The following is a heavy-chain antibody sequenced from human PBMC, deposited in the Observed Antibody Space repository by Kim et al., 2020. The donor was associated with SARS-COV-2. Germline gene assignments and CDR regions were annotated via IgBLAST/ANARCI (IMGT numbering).Heavy chain of an antibody. CDR2: INHSGST. J-gene: IGHJ6*02. CDR1: GGSFSGYY. D-gene: IGHD3-22*01. Sequence: SETLSLTCAVYGGSFSGYYWSWIRQPPGKGLECIGEINHSGSTNYNPSLKSRVTISVDTSKNQFSLKLSSVTAADTAVYYCARGSEGITMIVVVKPYYYYGMDVWGQGTTVTVSS. V-gene: IGHV4-34*01. CDR3: ARGSEGITMIVVVKPYYYYGMDV.